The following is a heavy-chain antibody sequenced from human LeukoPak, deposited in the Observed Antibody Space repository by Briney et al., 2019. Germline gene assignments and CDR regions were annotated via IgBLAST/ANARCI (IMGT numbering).Heavy chain of an antibody. CDR3: ARRRERGASDAFAF. V-gene: IGHV3-74*01. D-gene: IGHD3-16*01. CDR2: INSDGGST. Sequence: GGSLRLSCAASGFTFSSFWMYWVRQAPGKGLVWVSRINSDGGSTTYADSVKGRFIISRDNAKNTVYLQMNSLRAEDTAVYYCARRRERGASDAFAFWGQGTMATVSS. J-gene: IGHJ3*01. CDR1: GFTFSSFW.